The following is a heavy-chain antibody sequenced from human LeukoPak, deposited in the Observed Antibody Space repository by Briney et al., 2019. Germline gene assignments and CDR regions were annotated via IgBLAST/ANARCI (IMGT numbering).Heavy chain of an antibody. V-gene: IGHV3-30-3*01. CDR1: GFTFSSYA. CDR2: ISYDGSNK. D-gene: IGHD6-13*01. Sequence: GGSLRLSCAASGFTFSSYAMHWVRQAPGKGLEWVAVISYDGSNKYYADSVKGRFTISRDNSKNTLYLQMNSLRAEDTAVYYCARGNHAAAAPEYYYYYMDVWGKGTTVTVSS. CDR3: ARGNHAAAAPEYYYYYMDV. J-gene: IGHJ6*03.